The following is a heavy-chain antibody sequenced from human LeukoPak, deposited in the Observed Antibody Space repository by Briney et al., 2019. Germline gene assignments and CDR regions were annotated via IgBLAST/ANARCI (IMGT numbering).Heavy chain of an antibody. CDR2: ISCDGSNK. CDR1: GFTFSSYG. CDR3: AKDAVAGANLDY. Sequence: GRSLRLSCAASGFTFSSYGMHWVRQAPGKGLEWVAVISCDGSNKYYADSVKGRFTISRDNSKNTLYLQMNSLRAEDTAVYYCAKDAVAGANLDYWGQGTLVTVSS. V-gene: IGHV3-30*18. D-gene: IGHD6-19*01. J-gene: IGHJ4*02.